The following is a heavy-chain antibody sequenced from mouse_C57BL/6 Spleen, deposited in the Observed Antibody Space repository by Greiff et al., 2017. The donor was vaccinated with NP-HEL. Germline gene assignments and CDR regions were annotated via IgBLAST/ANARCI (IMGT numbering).Heavy chain of an antibody. CDR2: IDPSDSYT. CDR3: ARGGYGSSFYAMDY. V-gene: IGHV1-59*01. Sequence: VQLQQPGAELVRPGTSVKLSCKASGYTFTSYWMHWVKQRPGQGLEWIGVIDPSDSYTNYNQKFKGKATLTVDTSSSTAYMQLSSLTSEDSAVYYCARGGYGSSFYAMDYWGQGTSVTVSS. CDR1: GYTFTSYW. D-gene: IGHD1-1*01. J-gene: IGHJ4*01.